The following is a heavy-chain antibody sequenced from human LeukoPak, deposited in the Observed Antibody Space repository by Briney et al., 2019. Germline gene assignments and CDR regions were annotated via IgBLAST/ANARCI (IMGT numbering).Heavy chain of an antibody. D-gene: IGHD6-6*01. J-gene: IGHJ6*03. CDR3: AKFSIYYYMDV. CDR2: INHSGST. V-gene: IGHV4-34*01. Sequence: SETLSLTCAVYGGSFSGYYWSWIRQPPGKGLEWIGEINHSGSTNYNPSLKSRVTISVDTSKNQFSLKLSSVTAADTAVYYCAKFSIYYYMDVWGKGTTVTVSS. CDR1: GGSFSGYY.